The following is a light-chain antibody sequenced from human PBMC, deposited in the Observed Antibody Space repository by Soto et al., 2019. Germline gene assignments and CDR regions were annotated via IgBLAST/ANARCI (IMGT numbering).Light chain of an antibody. CDR1: SSDVGCYNY. CDR3: SSFTTSSTFV. J-gene: IGLJ1*01. CDR2: DVS. V-gene: IGLV2-14*01. Sequence: QSVLAQPASASGSPGQSITISCTGTSSDVGCYNYVSWFQQHPGKAPKLLIYDVSNWPSGVSDRFSGSKSGNTASLTISGLQAEDEADYYCSSFTTSSTFVFGTGTKVTVL.